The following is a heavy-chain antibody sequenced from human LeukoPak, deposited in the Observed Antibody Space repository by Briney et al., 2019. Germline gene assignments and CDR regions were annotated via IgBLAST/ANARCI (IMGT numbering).Heavy chain of an antibody. CDR2: MNPNSGNT. CDR1: GYTFVSHD. CDR3: ARGIEMSASP. D-gene: IGHD5-24*01. J-gene: IGHJ4*02. V-gene: IGHV1-8*01. Sequence: ASVRVSCKASGYTFVSHDINWVRQATGQGLEWMGRMNPNSGNTDYAQKFQGRDTMTRNTSISTAYMELSSLRSEDTAVYYCARGIEMSASPWGQGTLVTVSS.